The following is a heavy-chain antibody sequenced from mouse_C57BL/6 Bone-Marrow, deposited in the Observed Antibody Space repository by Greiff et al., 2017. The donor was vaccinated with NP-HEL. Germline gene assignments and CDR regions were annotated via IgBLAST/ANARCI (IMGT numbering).Heavy chain of an antibody. CDR2: ISNGGGST. Sequence: EVMLVESGGGLVQPGGSLKLSCAASGFTFSDYYMYWVRQTPEKRLEWVAYISNGGGSTYYPDTVKGRFTISRDNAKNTLYLQMSRLKSEDTAMYYCARREGSYYFDYWGQGTTLTVSS. CDR1: GFTFSDYY. CDR3: ARREGSYYFDY. J-gene: IGHJ2*01. V-gene: IGHV5-12*01.